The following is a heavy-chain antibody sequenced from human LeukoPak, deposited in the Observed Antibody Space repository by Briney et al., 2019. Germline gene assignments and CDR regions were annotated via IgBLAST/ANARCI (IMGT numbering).Heavy chain of an antibody. CDR3: AAPVIVGATDY. D-gene: IGHD1-26*01. Sequence: PGGSLRLSCAASGFTFSGYAMSWVRQAPGKGLEWVSVISGSGSSKSYTDSVKGRFTISRDNSKNTLYLQMNSLRAEDTAVYYCAAPVIVGATDYWGQGTLVTVSS. CDR2: ISGSGSSK. V-gene: IGHV3-23*01. CDR1: GFTFSGYA. J-gene: IGHJ4*02.